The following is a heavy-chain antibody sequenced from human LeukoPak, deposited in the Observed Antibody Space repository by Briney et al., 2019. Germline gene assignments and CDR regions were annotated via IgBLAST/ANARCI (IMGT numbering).Heavy chain of an antibody. J-gene: IGHJ4*02. V-gene: IGHV1-2*04. CDR3: ARVITIFGVVTTFDY. Sequence: GASVKVSCKASGYTFTGYYMHWVRQAPGQGLEWMGWINPNSGGTNYAQKFQGWVTMTRDTSISTAYMELSSLRSEDTAVYYCARVITIFGVVTTFDYWGQGTLVTVSS. D-gene: IGHD3-3*01. CDR2: INPNSGGT. CDR1: GYTFTGYY.